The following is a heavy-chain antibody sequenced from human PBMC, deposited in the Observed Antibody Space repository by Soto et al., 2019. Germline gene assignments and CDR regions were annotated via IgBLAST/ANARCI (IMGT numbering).Heavy chain of an antibody. V-gene: IGHV3-30*18. Sequence: QVQLVESGGGVVQPGRSLRLSCEASGLTFSRSGMQWVRQAPGKGLEWVAVISYDGGQKYYADSMKGRFTISRDNSKNTLYLQMNSRRVEDTAVYYCANQGGQGLPGEHWGQGTLVTVYS. CDR2: ISYDGGQK. J-gene: IGHJ4*02. D-gene: IGHD6-19*01. CDR3: ANQGGQGLPGEH. CDR1: GLTFSRSG.